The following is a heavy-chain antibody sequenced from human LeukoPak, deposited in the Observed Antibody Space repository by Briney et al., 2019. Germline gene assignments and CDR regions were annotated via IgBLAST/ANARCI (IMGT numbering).Heavy chain of an antibody. J-gene: IGHJ4*02. CDR1: GGSISSYY. CDR2: IYYSGST. Sequence: SETLSLTCTVSGGSISSYYWSWIRQPPGKGLEWIGYIYYSGSTNYNPSLKSRVTISVDTSKNQFSLKLSSVTAADTAVYYCARHRPKLLTMIVAQADPILDYWGQGTLVTVSS. D-gene: IGHD3-22*01. V-gene: IGHV4-59*08. CDR3: ARHRPKLLTMIVAQADPILDY.